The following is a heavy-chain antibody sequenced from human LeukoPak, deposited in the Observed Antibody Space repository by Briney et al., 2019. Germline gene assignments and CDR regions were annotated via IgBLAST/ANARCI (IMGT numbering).Heavy chain of an antibody. Sequence: GGSLRLSCAASGFTFSSYAMHWVRQAPGKGLEWVSVISYDGSNKYYADSVKGRFTISRDNSKNTLYLQMNSLRAEDTAVYYCARDTATVTTRYYYYMDVWGKGTTVTVSS. D-gene: IGHD4-17*01. CDR2: ISYDGSNK. CDR3: ARDTATVTTRYYYYMDV. J-gene: IGHJ6*03. CDR1: GFTFSSYA. V-gene: IGHV3-30*04.